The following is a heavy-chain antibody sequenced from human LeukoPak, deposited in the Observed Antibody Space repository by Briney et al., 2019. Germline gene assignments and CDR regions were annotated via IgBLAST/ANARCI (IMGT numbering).Heavy chain of an antibody. D-gene: IGHD2-2*01. J-gene: IGHJ4*02. CDR2: IYYSGST. V-gene: IGHV4-39*07. CDR3: ASAPALEYYFDY. Sequence: SETLSLTCTVSGGSISSSSYYWGWIRQPPGKGLEWIGSIYYSGSTYYNPSLKSRVTISVDTSKNQFSLKLSSVTAADTAVYYCASAPALEYYFDYWGQGTLVTVSS. CDR1: GGSISSSSYY.